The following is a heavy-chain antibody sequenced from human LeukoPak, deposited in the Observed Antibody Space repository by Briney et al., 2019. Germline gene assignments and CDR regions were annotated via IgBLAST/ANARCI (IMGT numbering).Heavy chain of an antibody. CDR2: ISYDGSNK. D-gene: IGHD3-3*01. CDR1: GFTFSSYA. CDR3: ARGAAYYDFWSGYLSPYYYYYGMDV. V-gene: IGHV3-30-3*01. J-gene: IGHJ6*02. Sequence: GGSLRLSCAASGFTFSSYAMHWVRQAPGEGLEWVAVISYDGSNKYYADSVKGRFTISRDNSKNTLYLQMNSLRAEDTAVYYCARGAAYYDFWSGYLSPYYYYYGMDVWGQGTTVTVSS.